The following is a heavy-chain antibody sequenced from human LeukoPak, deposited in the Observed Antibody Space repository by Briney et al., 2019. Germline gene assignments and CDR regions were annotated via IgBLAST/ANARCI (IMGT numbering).Heavy chain of an antibody. D-gene: IGHD5-24*01. CDR3: AKDDAWLQYGN. J-gene: IGHJ4*02. CDR1: GFTFRHYD. Sequence: GGSLRLSCVASGFTFRHYDMSWVRQAPGTGLEWVSSINTSGVITYYADSVKGRFTISRDNSKGTVYLQMNSLRPEDTAVYYCAKDDAWLQYGNWGRGTLVTVSS. CDR2: INTSGVIT. V-gene: IGHV3-23*01.